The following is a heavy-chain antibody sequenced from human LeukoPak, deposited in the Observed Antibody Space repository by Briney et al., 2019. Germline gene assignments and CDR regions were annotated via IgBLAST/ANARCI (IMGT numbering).Heavy chain of an antibody. CDR2: ISSSSSYI. CDR3: ARNMYYYDSSGYSPFDY. Sequence: GGSLRLSCVASGFTFSSNGMNWVRQAPGKGLEWVSSISSSSSYIYYADSVKGRFTISRDNAKNSLYLQMNSLRAEDTAVYYCARNMYYYDSSGYSPFDYWGQGTLVTVSS. CDR1: GFTFSSNG. D-gene: IGHD3-22*01. V-gene: IGHV3-21*01. J-gene: IGHJ4*02.